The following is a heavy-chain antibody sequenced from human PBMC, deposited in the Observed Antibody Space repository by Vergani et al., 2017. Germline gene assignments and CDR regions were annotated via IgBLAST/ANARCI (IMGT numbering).Heavy chain of an antibody. J-gene: IGHJ3*02. CDR2: IIPILGIT. Sequence: QVQLVQSGAEVKKPGSSVKVSCKASGCTFSSYTISWVRQAPGQGLEWMGRIIPILGITNYAQKPQGRVTMTTDTSTSTAYMELRSLRSDDTAVYYCARGGAVGAALGDAFDIWGQGTMVTVSS. CDR3: ARGGAVGAALGDAFDI. V-gene: IGHV1-69*02. D-gene: IGHD2-15*01. CDR1: GCTFSSYT.